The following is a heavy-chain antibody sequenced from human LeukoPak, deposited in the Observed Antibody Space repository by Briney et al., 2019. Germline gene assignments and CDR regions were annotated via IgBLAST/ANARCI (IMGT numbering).Heavy chain of an antibody. D-gene: IGHD6-19*01. CDR3: AKDPHSSGWSPFDY. CDR1: GFTVSSNY. CDR2: IYSGGST. J-gene: IGHJ4*02. V-gene: IGHV3-53*01. Sequence: GGSLRLSCAASGFTVSSNYMSWVRQAPGKGLEWVSVIYSGGSTYYADSVKGRFTISRDNSKNTLYLQMNSLRAEDTAVYYCAKDPHSSGWSPFDYWGQGTLVTVSS.